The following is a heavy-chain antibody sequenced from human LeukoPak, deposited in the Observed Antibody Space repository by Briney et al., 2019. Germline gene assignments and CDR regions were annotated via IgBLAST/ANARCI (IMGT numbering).Heavy chain of an antibody. CDR2: ISSSSYM. Sequence: GGSLRLSCAASGFTFSSYSMNWVRQAPGKGLEWVSSISSSSYMYYADSVKGRFTISRDNAKNSLYLQMNSLRAEDTAVYYCAREPRGAYTYYFDYWGQGTLVTVSS. J-gene: IGHJ4*02. CDR3: AREPRGAYTYYFDY. D-gene: IGHD1-26*01. V-gene: IGHV3-21*01. CDR1: GFTFSSYS.